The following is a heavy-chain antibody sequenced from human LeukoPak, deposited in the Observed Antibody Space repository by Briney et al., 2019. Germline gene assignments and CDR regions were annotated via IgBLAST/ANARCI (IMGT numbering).Heavy chain of an antibody. CDR1: AFTFSSYA. J-gene: IGHJ4*02. V-gene: IGHV1-69*01. CDR3: ARGLSAGEERQFDY. Sequence: PGGSLRLSCAASAFTFSSYAISWVRQAPGQGLEWMGGIIPIFGTANYAQKFQGRVTITADESTSTAYMELSSLRSEDTAVYYCARGLSAGEERQFDYWGQGTLVTVSS. CDR2: IIPIFGTA. D-gene: IGHD6-19*01.